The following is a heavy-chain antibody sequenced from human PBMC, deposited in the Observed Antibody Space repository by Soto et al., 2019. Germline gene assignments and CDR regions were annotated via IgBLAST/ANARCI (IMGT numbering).Heavy chain of an antibody. CDR1: GGTFSSYT. D-gene: IGHD1-20*01. CDR3: ARGIRTSGVYYFVD. Sequence: SVKVSCKASGGTFSSYTISWVRQAPGQRLEWMGRIIAINGIASYSQKFQGRVTITRDTSASTAYMEVSSLRSEDTAFYYCARGIRTSGVYYFVDWGQGTLVTVSS. CDR2: IIAINGIA. V-gene: IGHV1-69*02. J-gene: IGHJ4*02.